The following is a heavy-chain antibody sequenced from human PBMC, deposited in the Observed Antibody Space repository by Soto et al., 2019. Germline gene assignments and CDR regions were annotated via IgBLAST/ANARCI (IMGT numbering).Heavy chain of an antibody. CDR3: ARAGRNYYDSSGLLHFDY. Sequence: GSLRLSCAASGFTFSSYEMNWVRQAPGKGLEWVSYISSSGSTIYYADSVKGRFTISRDNAKNSLYLQMNSLRAEDTAVYYCARAGRNYYDSSGLLHFDYWGQGSLVTVSS. J-gene: IGHJ4*02. V-gene: IGHV3-48*03. CDR2: ISSSGSTI. CDR1: GFTFSSYE. D-gene: IGHD3-22*01.